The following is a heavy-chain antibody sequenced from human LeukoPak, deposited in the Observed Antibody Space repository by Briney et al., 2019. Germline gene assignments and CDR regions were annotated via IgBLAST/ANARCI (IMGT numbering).Heavy chain of an antibody. J-gene: IGHJ4*02. CDR3: ARERSIAAAGTNRGPFDY. Sequence: GASVKVSCKASGYTFTGYYMHWVRQAPGQGLEWMGWINPNSGGTNYAQKFQGRVTMTRDTSISTAYMELSRLRSDDTAVYYCARERSIAAAGTNRGPFDYWGQGTLVTVSS. D-gene: IGHD6-13*01. CDR2: INPNSGGT. CDR1: GYTFTGYY. V-gene: IGHV1-2*02.